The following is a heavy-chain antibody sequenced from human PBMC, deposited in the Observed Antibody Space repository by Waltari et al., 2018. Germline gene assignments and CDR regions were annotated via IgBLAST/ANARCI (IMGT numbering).Heavy chain of an antibody. CDR1: GCTFSHYW. D-gene: IGHD1-26*01. Sequence: EGQLVESGGGLVQPGGSLGLSCAASGCTFSHYWMSWVRQAPGKGLEWVANIKQDGSEKYYADSVKGRFTISRDNAKNSLYVQMNSLRGEDTAVYYCVIGRSGFDHWGQGILVTVSS. J-gene: IGHJ4*02. CDR2: IKQDGSEK. V-gene: IGHV3-7*01. CDR3: VIGRSGFDH.